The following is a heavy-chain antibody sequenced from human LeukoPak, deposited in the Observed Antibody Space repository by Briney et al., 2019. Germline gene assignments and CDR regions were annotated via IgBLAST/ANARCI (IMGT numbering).Heavy chain of an antibody. V-gene: IGHV3-11*01. D-gene: IGHD4-23*01. Sequence: GRSLRLSYAASGFTFSDYYMIWIRQAPGKGLEWVSYISSSGSTIYYADSVKGRFTISRDNAKNSLYLQMNSLRAEDTAVYYCARYQGSVTVVTPSPLDYWGQGTLVTVSS. CDR3: ARYQGSVTVVTPSPLDY. CDR2: ISSSGSTI. J-gene: IGHJ4*02. CDR1: GFTFSDYY.